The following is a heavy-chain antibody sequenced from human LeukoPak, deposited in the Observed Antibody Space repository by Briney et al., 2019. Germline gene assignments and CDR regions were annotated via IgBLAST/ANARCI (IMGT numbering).Heavy chain of an antibody. J-gene: IGHJ3*02. V-gene: IGHV3-23*01. CDR1: GFTFSSYA. D-gene: IGHD2-8*01. Sequence: GGSLRLSCAASGFTFSSYAMSWVRQAPGKGLEWVSAISGSGGSTYYADSVKGRFTISRDNSKNTLYVQVNSLRAEDTAVYYSAKEKQAYRSNGLCYARNDAFDIWGRGTMVTVSS. CDR3: AKEKQAYRSNGLCYARNDAFDI. CDR2: ISGSGGST.